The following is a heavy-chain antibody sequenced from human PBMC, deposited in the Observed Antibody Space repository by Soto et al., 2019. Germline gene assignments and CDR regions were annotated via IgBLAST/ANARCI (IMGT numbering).Heavy chain of an antibody. CDR3: ARVRGEVGRGWYYDH. D-gene: IGHD6-19*01. CDR1: GYNFSGYY. Sequence: QVQLLQSGAEVKKPGASLKVSCKASGYNFSGYYIHWVRQARGQGLEWLGCINPDSGSTKDAQDFRGRITMTRVTSISTAYMELSRLTSGDTAVYYCARVRGEVGRGWYYDHWGRGTQISVSP. J-gene: IGHJ4*02. V-gene: IGHV1-2*02. CDR2: INPDSGST.